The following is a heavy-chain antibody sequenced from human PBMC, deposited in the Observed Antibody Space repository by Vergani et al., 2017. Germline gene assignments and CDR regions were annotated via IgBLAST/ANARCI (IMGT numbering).Heavy chain of an antibody. V-gene: IGHV3-23*01. Sequence: EVQLLQSGGGVIQPGGSVRLSCAASGFTFSACPMTWVRQAPGKGLEWVSAISARYPSTYYADSVKGRFTISRDNSKNMLYLQMNSLRAEDTAVYYGARLSYDTTPYLQGGYVCWGEGALVSVSS. CDR2: ISARYPST. D-gene: IGHD3-22*01. CDR3: ARLSYDTTPYLQGGYVC. CDR1: GFTFSACP. J-gene: IGHJ4*02.